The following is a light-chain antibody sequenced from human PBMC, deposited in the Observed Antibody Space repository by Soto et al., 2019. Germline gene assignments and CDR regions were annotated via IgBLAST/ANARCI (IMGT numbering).Light chain of an antibody. J-gene: IGKJ2*01. CDR3: QHYRSSPYT. V-gene: IGKV3-20*01. CDR2: GAS. Sequence: EIVLTQSPGTLSLSPGERATLSCRASQSIDSNYLAWHQQRPGQAPRLLIYGASSRPTDIPDRFSGSGSGTDFTLSIIRLEPEDFALYYCQHYRSSPYTFGQGTKVDIK. CDR1: QSIDSNY.